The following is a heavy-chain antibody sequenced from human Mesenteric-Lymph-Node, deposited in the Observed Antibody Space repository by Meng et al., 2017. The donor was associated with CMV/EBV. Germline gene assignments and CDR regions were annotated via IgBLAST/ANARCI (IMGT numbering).Heavy chain of an antibody. CDR1: GFAVNNNY. CDR3: AKLPGYSVYGNYFES. CDR2: ISGSGGNT. D-gene: IGHD5/OR15-5a*01. V-gene: IGHV3-23*01. Sequence: GESLKISCTTSGFAVNNNYMNWIRQAPGKGLEWVSVISGSGGNTYFADSVKGRFTISRDNSKNTLYLQTHYLRAEDTAIYYCAKLPGYSVYGNYFESWGQGTLVTVSS. J-gene: IGHJ4*02.